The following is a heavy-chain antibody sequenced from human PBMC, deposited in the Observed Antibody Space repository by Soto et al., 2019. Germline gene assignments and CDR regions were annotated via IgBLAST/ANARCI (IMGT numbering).Heavy chain of an antibody. CDR1: GGSVSSGGYY. D-gene: IGHD2-2*01. V-gene: IGHV4-31*03. CDR2: IYNSGST. J-gene: IGHJ4*02. Sequence: QVQLQESGPGLVKPSQTLSLTCTVSGGSVSSGGYYWSWIRQHPGKGLEWIGYIYNSGSTYYNPSLKSRLTISLDTSKNQFSLRLSSVTAADTAVYYCAGAVVVPGNVDYWGQGTLVTVSS. CDR3: AGAVVVPGNVDY.